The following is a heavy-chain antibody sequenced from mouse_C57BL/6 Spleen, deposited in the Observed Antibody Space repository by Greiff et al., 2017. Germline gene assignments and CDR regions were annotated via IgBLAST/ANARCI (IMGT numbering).Heavy chain of an antibody. CDR3: ASSTAQATLYYFDY. J-gene: IGHJ2*01. D-gene: IGHD3-2*02. Sequence: QVQLQQSGAELVKPGASVKLSCKASGYTFTSYWMHWVKQRPGRGLEWIGRIDPNSGGTKYNEKFKSKATLTVDKPSSTAYMQLSSLTSEDSAVYYCASSTAQATLYYFDYWGQGTTLTVSS. V-gene: IGHV1-72*01. CDR2: IDPNSGGT. CDR1: GYTFTSYW.